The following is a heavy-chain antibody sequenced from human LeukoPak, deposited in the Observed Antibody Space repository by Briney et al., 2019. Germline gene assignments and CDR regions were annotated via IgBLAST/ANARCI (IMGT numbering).Heavy chain of an antibody. D-gene: IGHD3-10*01. CDR3: AKDFKRGIGANTFDI. CDR1: GFTYSSYA. V-gene: IGHV3-23*01. CDR2: ISGSGGST. Sequence: PGGSLRLFCAASGFTYSSYAMSWVRQAPGKGLEGVSAISGSGGSTYYADSVKGRFTISRDNSKNTLYLQMNSLRAEDTAVYYCAKDFKRGIGANTFDIWGQGTMVTVSS. J-gene: IGHJ3*02.